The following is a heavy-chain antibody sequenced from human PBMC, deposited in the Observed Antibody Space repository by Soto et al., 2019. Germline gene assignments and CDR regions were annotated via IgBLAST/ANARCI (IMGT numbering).Heavy chain of an antibody. Sequence: SETLSLTCTVSGVSISSGDYYWSWIRQPPGKGLEGIGYIYYSGSTYYNPSLKSRVTISVDTSKNQFSLKLSSVTAAATAVYYCARARDYDFWSGYSTSFDPWGQGTLVTVSS. V-gene: IGHV4-30-4*01. CDR3: ARARDYDFWSGYSTSFDP. J-gene: IGHJ5*02. D-gene: IGHD3-3*01. CDR2: IYYSGST. CDR1: GVSISSGDYY.